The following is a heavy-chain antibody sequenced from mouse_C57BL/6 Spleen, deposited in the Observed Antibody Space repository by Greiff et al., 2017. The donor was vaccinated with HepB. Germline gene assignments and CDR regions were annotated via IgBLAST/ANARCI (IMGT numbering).Heavy chain of an antibody. CDR1: GYTFTSYW. D-gene: IGHD3-3*01. Sequence: VQLQQPGAELVKPGASVKLSCKASGYTFTSYWMQWVKQRPGQGLEWIGEIDPSDSYTNYNQKFKGKATLTVDTSSSTAYMQLSSLTSEDSAVYYCARKGHDYWGQGTTLTVSS. CDR3: ARKGHDY. J-gene: IGHJ2*01. CDR2: IDPSDSYT. V-gene: IGHV1-50*01.